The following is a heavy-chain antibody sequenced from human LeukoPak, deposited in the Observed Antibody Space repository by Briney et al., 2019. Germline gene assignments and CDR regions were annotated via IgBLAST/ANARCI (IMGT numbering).Heavy chain of an antibody. Sequence: GGPLRLSCAASGFSFDDYAMHWVRQAPGKGLEWVSLISWEGGTTYYADSVKGRFSISRDNSKNSLYLEMNSLRAEDTALYYCAKGGYDPDYYFDYWGQGTLVTVSS. V-gene: IGHV3-43D*03. CDR3: AKGGYDPDYYFDY. CDR2: ISWEGGTT. CDR1: GFSFDDYA. D-gene: IGHD3-16*01. J-gene: IGHJ4*02.